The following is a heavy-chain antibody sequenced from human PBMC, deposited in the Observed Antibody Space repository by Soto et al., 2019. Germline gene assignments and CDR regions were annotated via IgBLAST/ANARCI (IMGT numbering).Heavy chain of an antibody. CDR1: GGTFSSYT. V-gene: IGHV1-69*02. D-gene: IGHD4-17*01. CDR2: IIPILGIA. Sequence: QVQLVQSGAEVKKPGSSVKVSCKASGGTFSSYTISWVRQAPGQGLEWMGRIIPILGIANYAQKFQGRVTITADKSTSTAYMELSSLRSEDTAVYYGATRMTTVTAVDYWGQGTLVTVSS. CDR3: ATRMTTVTAVDY. J-gene: IGHJ4*02.